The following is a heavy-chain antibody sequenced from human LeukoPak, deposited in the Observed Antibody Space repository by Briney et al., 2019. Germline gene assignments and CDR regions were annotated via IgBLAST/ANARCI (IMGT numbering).Heavy chain of an antibody. CDR2: ISSSSSHI. J-gene: IGHJ4*02. Sequence: GGSLRLSCAASGFTFSSFAMNWVRRAPGKGLEWVSSISSSSSHIYYADSVKGRLTISRDNAKNSLYLQMNSLRVEDTAVYYCARTLSPGAADYWGQGTLVTVSS. CDR1: GFTFSSFA. V-gene: IGHV3-21*01. CDR3: ARTLSPGAADY.